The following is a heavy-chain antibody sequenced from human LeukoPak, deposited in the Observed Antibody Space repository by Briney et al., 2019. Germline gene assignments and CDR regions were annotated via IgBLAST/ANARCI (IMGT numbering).Heavy chain of an antibody. Sequence: WESLKIPCKGSGYSFTTLWIGWGRQMPGKGLEWMGIIYPGDSNTRYSPSFQGQVTISADKSISTAYLQLSSLKASDTAMYYCVRQWQWLPNIDYWGQGTLVTVSS. D-gene: IGHD6-19*01. CDR1: GYSFTTLW. CDR2: IYPGDSNT. V-gene: IGHV5-51*01. J-gene: IGHJ4*02. CDR3: VRQWQWLPNIDY.